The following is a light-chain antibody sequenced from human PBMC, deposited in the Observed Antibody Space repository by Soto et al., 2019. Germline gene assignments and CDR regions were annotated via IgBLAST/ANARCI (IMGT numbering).Light chain of an antibody. Sequence: EIVLTQSPATLSLSPRERATLSCMASQSLSSSSLAWYQQKPGQAPRLLIYGASTRATGIPARFSGSGSGTEFTLTISSLQSEDFAVYYCQQYNNWPPWTFGQGTKVDIK. V-gene: IGKV3-15*01. J-gene: IGKJ1*01. CDR1: QSLSSS. CDR3: QQYNNWPPWT. CDR2: GAS.